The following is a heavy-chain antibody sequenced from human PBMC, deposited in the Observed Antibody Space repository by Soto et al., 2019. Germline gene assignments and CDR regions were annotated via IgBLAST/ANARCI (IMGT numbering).Heavy chain of an antibody. CDR3: AKDLEVGANYFDY. V-gene: IGHV3-30*18. Sequence: GGSLRLSCAASGFTFSSYGMHWVRQAPGKGLEWVAVISYDGSNKYYADSVKGRFTISRDNSKNTLYLQMNSLRAEDTAVYYCAKDLEVGANYFDYWGQGTLVTVSS. J-gene: IGHJ4*02. CDR1: GFTFSSYG. D-gene: IGHD1-26*01. CDR2: ISYDGSNK.